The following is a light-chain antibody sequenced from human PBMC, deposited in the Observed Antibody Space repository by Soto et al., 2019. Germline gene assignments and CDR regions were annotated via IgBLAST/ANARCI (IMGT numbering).Light chain of an antibody. CDR1: ESVSRN. V-gene: IGKV3-15*01. J-gene: IGKJ5*01. Sequence: ENVLTQFPGTLSLAPGERATLSCRASESVSRNLAWYQQKPGQAPRLLIYDASTRATGIPDRFSGGGSGTEFTLTISSLQSEDFAVYYCQQYHNWPPWTFGQGTRLEIK. CDR3: QQYHNWPPWT. CDR2: DAS.